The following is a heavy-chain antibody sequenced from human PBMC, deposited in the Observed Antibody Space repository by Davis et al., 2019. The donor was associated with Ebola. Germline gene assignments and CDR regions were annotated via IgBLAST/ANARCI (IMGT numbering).Heavy chain of an antibody. D-gene: IGHD4-17*01. J-gene: IGHJ4*02. CDR3: AREWENYGDYMGYFDY. CDR1: GFTFSSYG. V-gene: IGHV3-30*19. CDR2: ISYDGSNK. Sequence: GESLTISCAASGFTFSSYGMHWVRQAPGKGLEWVAVISYDGSNKYYADSVKGRFTISRDNSKNTLYLQMNSLRAEDTAVYYCAREWENYGDYMGYFDYWGQGTLVTVSS.